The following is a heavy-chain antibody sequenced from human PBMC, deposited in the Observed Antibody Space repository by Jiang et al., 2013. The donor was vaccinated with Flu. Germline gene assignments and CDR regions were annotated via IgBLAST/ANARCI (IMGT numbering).Heavy chain of an antibody. CDR3: ARDLFDMVQGVIIPYYYYYGMNV. J-gene: IGHJ6*02. CDR1: GYTFTSYY. Sequence: GYTFTSYYMHWVRQAPGQGLEWMGIINPSGGSTSYAQKFQGRVTMTRDTSTSTVYMELSSLRSEDTAVYYCARDLFDMVQGVIIPYYYYYGMNVWGQGTTVTVSS. V-gene: IGHV1-46*01. CDR2: INPSGGST. D-gene: IGHD3-10*01.